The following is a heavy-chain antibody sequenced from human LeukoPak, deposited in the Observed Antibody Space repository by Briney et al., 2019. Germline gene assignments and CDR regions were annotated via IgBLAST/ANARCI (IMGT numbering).Heavy chain of an antibody. CDR1: GFTFSSFG. J-gene: IGHJ4*02. CDR3: AKGDCGGDCYFFEY. Sequence: HPGGSLRLSCAASGFTFSSFGMHWVRQAPGKGLEWVAVITYDGSATYYADSVKGRFTISRDNSKNTLYMQMNSLRPEDTAIYYCAKGDCGGDCYFFEYWGQGTLVTVSS. CDR2: ITYDGSAT. V-gene: IGHV3-30*18. D-gene: IGHD2-21*02.